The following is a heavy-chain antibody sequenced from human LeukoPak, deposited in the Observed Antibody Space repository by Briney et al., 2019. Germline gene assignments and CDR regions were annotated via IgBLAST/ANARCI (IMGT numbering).Heavy chain of an antibody. CDR1: GLTFSNYR. Sequence: GGSLRLSCAASGLTFSNYRMNWVRQAPGKGLEWVSSISSSGNYIYYADSMRGRFTISRDNTKNSVYLQMSSLSAEDTAVYYCAGHPAEMNTLWGQGTLVTVSS. D-gene: IGHD5-24*01. V-gene: IGHV3-21*01. J-gene: IGHJ4*02. CDR2: ISSSGNYI. CDR3: AGHPAEMNTL.